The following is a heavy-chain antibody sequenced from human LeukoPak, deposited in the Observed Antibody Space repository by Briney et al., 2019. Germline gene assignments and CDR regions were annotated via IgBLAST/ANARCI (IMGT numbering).Heavy chain of an antibody. V-gene: IGHV3-23*01. Sequence: PGGSLRLSCAASGFTLNKHAMSWVRQAPGEGLEWVSAIIDVGDTYYADSVKGRFTISRDYSRNTLYLQMNSLRAEDTAVYYCAKESVPRYYYGSGSYYTDGMDVWGQGTTVTVSS. J-gene: IGHJ6*02. CDR1: GFTLNKHA. CDR2: IIDVGDT. CDR3: AKESVPRYYYGSGSYYTDGMDV. D-gene: IGHD3-10*01.